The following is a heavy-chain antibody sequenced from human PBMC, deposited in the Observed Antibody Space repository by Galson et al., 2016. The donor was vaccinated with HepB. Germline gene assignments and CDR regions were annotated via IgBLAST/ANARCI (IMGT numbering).Heavy chain of an antibody. CDR3: AREYSSSFRERKYYFDY. J-gene: IGHJ4*02. Sequence: SVKVSCKASGGTFSNYAISWVRQAPGQGLEWMGGIIPIFGTANYAQKFQGRVTITADKSTSTVYMELSSLRSEDTAVYYCAREYSSSFRERKYYFDYWGQGTLVTVSS. CDR2: IIPIFGTA. V-gene: IGHV1-69*06. D-gene: IGHD6-6*01. CDR1: GGTFSNYA.